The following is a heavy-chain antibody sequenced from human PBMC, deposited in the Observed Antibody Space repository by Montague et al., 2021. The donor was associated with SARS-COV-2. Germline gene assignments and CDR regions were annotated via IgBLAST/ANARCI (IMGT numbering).Heavy chain of an antibody. V-gene: IGHV4-59*01. CDR3: TTGEGVYGWRYYFDY. Sequence: SETLSLTCTVSGDSIRTNYWSWIRQPPGQRLEWIGYVDNSGSTDYSPSLKSRVTISLETSKRQFSLRLNSVTEVDTAVYYCTTGEGVYGWRYYFDYWSQGTLVTVSS. J-gene: IGHJ4*02. CDR2: VDNSGST. CDR1: GDSIRTNY. D-gene: IGHD6-19*01.